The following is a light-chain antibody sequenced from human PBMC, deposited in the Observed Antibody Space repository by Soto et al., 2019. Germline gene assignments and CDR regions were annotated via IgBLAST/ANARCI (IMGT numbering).Light chain of an antibody. CDR3: QQGNSFPLT. Sequence: DIQMTQSPSSVSASVGDRVTITCRASHDINTWLAWFQQKPGEAPRLLIYTASSLHSGVPSRFSGSGSGTDFTLTISSLQPEDFATYYCQQGNSFPLTFGGGTKVEIK. V-gene: IGKV1-12*01. J-gene: IGKJ4*01. CDR2: TAS. CDR1: HDINTW.